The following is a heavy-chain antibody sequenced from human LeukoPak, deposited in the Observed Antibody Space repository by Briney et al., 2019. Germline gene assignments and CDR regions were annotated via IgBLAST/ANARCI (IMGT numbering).Heavy chain of an antibody. Sequence: ASVKVSCKASGYIFTGYYMHWMRQAPGQGLEWMGWINAYNGNTNYAQKLQGRVTMTTDTSTSTAYMELRNLRSDDTAVYYCARGGPAARLITFGGVTDYWGQGTLVTVSS. CDR1: GYIFTGYY. V-gene: IGHV1-18*04. J-gene: IGHJ4*02. CDR3: ARGGPAARLITFGGVTDY. CDR2: INAYNGNT. D-gene: IGHD3-16*01.